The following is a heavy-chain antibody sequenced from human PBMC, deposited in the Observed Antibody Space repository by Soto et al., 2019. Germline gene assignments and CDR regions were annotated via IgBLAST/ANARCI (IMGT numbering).Heavy chain of an antibody. Sequence: HPGGSLRLSCAASGFTFSSYHMNWVCRAPGKGLEWVSYITSSSSTTHYADSVKGRFTISRDNAKNSLFLQMNSLRDEDTAVYYCAREPGYSLGYGLDYWGQGTLVTVSS. D-gene: IGHD5-18*01. CDR1: GFTFSSYH. V-gene: IGHV3-48*02. CDR2: ITSSSSTT. J-gene: IGHJ4*02. CDR3: AREPGYSLGYGLDY.